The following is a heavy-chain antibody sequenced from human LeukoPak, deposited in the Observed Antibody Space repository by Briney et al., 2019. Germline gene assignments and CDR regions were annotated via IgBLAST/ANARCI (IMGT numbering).Heavy chain of an antibody. Sequence: GESLKISCKASGYSFTNYWIGWVRQMPGKGLEYMGIIYPDDSDTRYSPSFQGQVTISADKSVSTAYLQWSSLKASDTAMYYCAGRRDGHNKFDWWGQGTLVTVSS. V-gene: IGHV5-51*01. CDR3: AGRRDGHNKFDW. D-gene: IGHD5-24*01. J-gene: IGHJ4*02. CDR2: IYPDDSDT. CDR1: GYSFTNYW.